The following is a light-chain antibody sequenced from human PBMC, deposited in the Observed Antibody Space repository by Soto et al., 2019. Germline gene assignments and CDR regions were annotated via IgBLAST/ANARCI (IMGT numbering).Light chain of an antibody. CDR3: QREYNNIRT. CDR1: QSLLHSNGYND. J-gene: IGKJ1*01. Sequence: IVMTQSPLSVPVTPGEPASISFRPRQSLLHSNGYNDLDWYLQKTGQSPQLLIYLGANRASGVPDRCSGSGSGTDFTLTISSLQPEDFATYYCQREYNNIRTFGQGTKVDIK. V-gene: IGKV2-28*01. CDR2: LGA.